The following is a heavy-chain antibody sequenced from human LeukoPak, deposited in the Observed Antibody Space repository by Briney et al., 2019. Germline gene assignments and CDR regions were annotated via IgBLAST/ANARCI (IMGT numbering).Heavy chain of an antibody. J-gene: IGHJ3*01. CDR3: TRLVVGDAFDV. D-gene: IGHD2-15*01. CDR2: IRSRAKRYTT. CDR1: GFTFGVYA. V-gene: IGHV3-73*01. Sequence: PGGSLRLSCAASGFTFGVYAIHWVRQPPGKGLEWVGRIRSRAKRYTTAFAASVKGRFTISRDDSKNTAFLQMNSLKTDDTAVYYCTRLVVGDAFDVWGQGTTVTVSS.